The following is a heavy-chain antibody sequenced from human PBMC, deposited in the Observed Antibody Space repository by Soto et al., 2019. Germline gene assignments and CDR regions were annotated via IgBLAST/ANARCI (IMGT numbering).Heavy chain of an antibody. Sequence: VQLVQSGSEVKKPGSSVKVSCKASGDTSTTYVVSWVRQAPGNGLEWMGGINPMSRTAKYAEKYSGRVTITADEATKTVDLDLTTLRFEDTAVYFCVRGTYCGASCYFAREYWGQGTLVAVSS. CDR2: INPMSRTA. CDR3: VRGTYCGASCYFAREY. CDR1: GDTSTTYV. V-gene: IGHV1-69*01. J-gene: IGHJ4*02. D-gene: IGHD2-21*01.